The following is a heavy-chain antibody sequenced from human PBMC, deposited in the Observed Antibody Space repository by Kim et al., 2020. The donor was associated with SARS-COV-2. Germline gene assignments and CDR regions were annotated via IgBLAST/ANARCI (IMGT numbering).Heavy chain of an antibody. D-gene: IGHD2-15*01. Sequence: SQTLSLTCAISGDSVSSNSAAWNWIRQSPSRGLEWLGRTYYRSKWYNDYAVSVKSRITINPDTSKNQFSLQLNSVTPEDTAVYYCASGYCSGGSCPFDYWGQGTLVTVSS. CDR2: TYYRSKWYN. CDR1: GDSVSSNSAA. CDR3: ASGYCSGGSCPFDY. V-gene: IGHV6-1*01. J-gene: IGHJ4*02.